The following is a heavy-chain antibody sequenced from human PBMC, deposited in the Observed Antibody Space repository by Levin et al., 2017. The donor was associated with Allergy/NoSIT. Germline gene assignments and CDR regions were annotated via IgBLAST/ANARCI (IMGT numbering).Heavy chain of an antibody. J-gene: IGHJ4*02. CDR1: GFTFSGYA. CDR2: ISNSGSTT. CDR3: ATAAAFVRSHDY. V-gene: IGHV3-48*01. Sequence: GGSLRLSCAASGFTFSGYAMNWVRQAPGKGLDWISYISNSGSTTSYADSVQGRFTSSRDNAKNSLFLQMNSLRAEDTAVYFCATAAAFVRSHDYWGQGTLVTVSS. D-gene: IGHD6-13*01.